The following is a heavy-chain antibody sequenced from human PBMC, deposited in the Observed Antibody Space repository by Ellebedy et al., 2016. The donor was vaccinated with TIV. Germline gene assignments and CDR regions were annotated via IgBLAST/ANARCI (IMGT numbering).Heavy chain of an antibody. V-gene: IGHV3-64*02. D-gene: IGHD1-14*01. J-gene: IGHJ4*02. CDR2: ISDHGLGK. Sequence: PGGSLRLSCEVSGFTFHTYAMQWVRQAPGKGLEHVAGISDHGLGKYYRDSVKGRFAISRDNSKSVLYLQMGRLRADDMGIYFCAREAGPTGYFDYWGRGTPVIVS. CDR3: AREAGPTGYFDY. CDR1: GFTFHTYA.